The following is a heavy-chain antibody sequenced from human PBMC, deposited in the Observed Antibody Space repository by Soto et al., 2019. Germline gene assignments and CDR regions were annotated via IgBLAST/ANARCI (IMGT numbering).Heavy chain of an antibody. J-gene: IGHJ3*02. CDR1: GGTFSGYA. CDR3: ARSAPQFTSLFAFDI. D-gene: IGHD3-16*01. CDR2: INPSGGST. V-gene: IGHV1-46*01. Sequence: ASVKVSCKASGGTFSGYAISWVRQAPGQGLEWMGIINPSGGSTSYAQKFQGRVTVTRDTSTCTVYMELSSLRSEDTAVYYCARSAPQFTSLFAFDIWGQGTMVTVSS.